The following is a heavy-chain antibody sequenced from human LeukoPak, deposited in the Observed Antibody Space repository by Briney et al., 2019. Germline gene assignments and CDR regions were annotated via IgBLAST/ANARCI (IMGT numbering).Heavy chain of an antibody. CDR3: AKGSTRPNWFDP. J-gene: IGHJ5*02. V-gene: IGHV3-23*01. Sequence: GGSLRLSCAASGFTFSTYAMSWVRQAPGKGLEWVSLISGRGDGTYYAESVKGRFTISRDNSKNTVFLQMNSLRAEDTAVYYCAKGSTRPNWFDPWGQGTLVTVSS. D-gene: IGHD1-14*01. CDR2: ISGRGDGT. CDR1: GFTFSTYA.